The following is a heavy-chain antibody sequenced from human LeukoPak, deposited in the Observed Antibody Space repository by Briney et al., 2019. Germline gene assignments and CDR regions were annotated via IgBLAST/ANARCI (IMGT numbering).Heavy chain of an antibody. CDR3: ARLAIIRGHYGSGSYYSFSWFDP. J-gene: IGHJ5*02. Sequence: GESLKISCKGSGYSFTSYWIGWVRQMPGKGLEWMGIIYPGDSDTRYSPSFQGQVTISADKSISTAYLQWSSLKASDTAMYYCARLAIIRGHYGSGSYYSFSWFDPWGRGTLVTVSS. CDR1: GYSFTSYW. CDR2: IYPGDSDT. V-gene: IGHV5-51*01. D-gene: IGHD3-10*01.